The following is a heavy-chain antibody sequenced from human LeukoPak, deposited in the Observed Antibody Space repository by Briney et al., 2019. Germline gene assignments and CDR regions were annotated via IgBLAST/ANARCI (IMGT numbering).Heavy chain of an antibody. CDR3: ARGGYDFWSGYSGYYFDY. CDR2: ISSSGSTI. Sequence: GGSLRPSCAASGFTFSDYYMSWIRQAPGKGLEWVSYISSSGSTIYYADSVKGRFTISRDNAKNSLYLQMNSLRAEDTAVYYCARGGYDFWSGYSGYYFDYWGQGTLVTVSS. V-gene: IGHV3-11*01. J-gene: IGHJ4*02. D-gene: IGHD3-3*01. CDR1: GFTFSDYY.